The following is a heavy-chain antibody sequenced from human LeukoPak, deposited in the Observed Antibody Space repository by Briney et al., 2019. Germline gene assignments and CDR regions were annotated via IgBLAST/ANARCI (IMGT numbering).Heavy chain of an antibody. V-gene: IGHV3-33*01. Sequence: GRSLTLSCAASGFIFNTYAMHWVRQAPGQGLEWVALIWHDGSPKFSSNSVSGQFIISRDNSKNAVYLQMNTLRPEDTAVYYCAREIFGAGSYPVLWGQGTLLTVSS. D-gene: IGHD3-3*01. J-gene: IGHJ4*02. CDR2: IWHDGSPK. CDR3: AREIFGAGSYPVL. CDR1: GFIFNTYA.